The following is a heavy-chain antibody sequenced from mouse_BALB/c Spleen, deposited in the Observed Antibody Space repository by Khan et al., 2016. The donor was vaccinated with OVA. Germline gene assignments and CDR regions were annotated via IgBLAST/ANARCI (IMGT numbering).Heavy chain of an antibody. CDR2: IWGGGGT. CDR1: GFSLSRYN. J-gene: IGHJ4*01. D-gene: IGHD2-14*01. V-gene: IGHV2-6-4*01. CDR3: ARADYRYDGYYAMDY. Sequence: QVQLKESGPGLVAPSQSLSITCTVSGFSLSRYNIHWVRQPPGKGLEWLGMIWGGGGTDYNSTLKSRLSIRTDNSKSQVLLKMNSLQTDETAMYYCARADYRYDGYYAMDYWGQGTSVTVSS.